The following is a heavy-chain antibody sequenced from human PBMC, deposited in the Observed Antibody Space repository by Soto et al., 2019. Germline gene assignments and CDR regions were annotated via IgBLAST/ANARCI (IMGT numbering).Heavy chain of an antibody. CDR2: FDPEDGET. D-gene: IGHD6-13*01. J-gene: IGHJ4*02. CDR1: GYTLTELS. V-gene: IGHV1-24*01. CDR3: ATLSSQGYSFDY. Sequence: QVQRVQPGAELKKPGASVKVSCKVSGYTLTELSMHWVRQAPGKGLEWMGGFDPEDGETIYAQKFQGRVTMTEDTSTDTAYMELSSLRSEDTAVYYCATLSSQGYSFDYWGQGTLVTVSS.